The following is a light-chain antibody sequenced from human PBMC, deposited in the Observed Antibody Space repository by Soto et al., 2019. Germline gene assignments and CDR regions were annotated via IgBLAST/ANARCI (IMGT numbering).Light chain of an antibody. V-gene: IGKV2-28*01. CDR2: LGS. CDR1: QSLLHSNGYNY. J-gene: IGKJ1*01. CDR3: MQALHSPQT. Sequence: DIVMPQSPLSLPVTPGEPASISCRSTQSLLHSNGYNYLDWYLQKPGQSPTLLIYLGSNRASGVPDRFSGSGSGTDFTLKISRVEAEDVGVYYCMQALHSPQTFGQGTKVEIK.